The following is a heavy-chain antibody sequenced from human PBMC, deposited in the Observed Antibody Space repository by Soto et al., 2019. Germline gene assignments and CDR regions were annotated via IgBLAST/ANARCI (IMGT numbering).Heavy chain of an antibody. CDR2: IYYSGST. CDR3: ASWYYYYYGMDV. CDR1: GGSISSSSYY. Sequence: PSETLSLTCTVSGGSISSSSYYWGWIRQPPGKGLEWIGSIYYSGSTYYNPSLKSRVTISVDTSKNQFSLKLSSVTAADTAVYYCASWYYYYYGMDVWGQGTTVTVSS. V-gene: IGHV4-39*01. J-gene: IGHJ6*02.